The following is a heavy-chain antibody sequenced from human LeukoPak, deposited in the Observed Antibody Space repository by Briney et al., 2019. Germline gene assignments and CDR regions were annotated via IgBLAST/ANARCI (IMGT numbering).Heavy chain of an antibody. CDR1: GFTFTSSA. V-gene: IGHV1-58*01. Sequence: ASVKVSCKASGFTFTSSAVQWVRQARGQRLEWIGWIVVGSGNTNYAQRFQERVTITRDMSTSTAYMELSSLRSEDTAVYYCAASPDYYDSSGYSYYFDYWGQGTLVTVSS. CDR2: IVVGSGNT. D-gene: IGHD3-22*01. J-gene: IGHJ4*02. CDR3: AASPDYYDSSGYSYYFDY.